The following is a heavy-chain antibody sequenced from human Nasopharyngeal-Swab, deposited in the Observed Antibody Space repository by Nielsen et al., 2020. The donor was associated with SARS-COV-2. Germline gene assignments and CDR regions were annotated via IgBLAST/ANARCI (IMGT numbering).Heavy chain of an antibody. CDR1: GGSISSGGYY. CDR3: ARAAITMIAVVSAFDI. CDR2: IYYSGST. D-gene: IGHD3-22*01. V-gene: IGHV4-31*03. Sequence: SETLSLTCTVSGGSISSGGYYWSWIRQHPGKGLEWIGYIYYSGSTYYNPSLKSRVTISVDTSKNQFSLKLSSVTAADTAVYYCARAAITMIAVVSAFDIWGQGTMVTVSS. J-gene: IGHJ3*02.